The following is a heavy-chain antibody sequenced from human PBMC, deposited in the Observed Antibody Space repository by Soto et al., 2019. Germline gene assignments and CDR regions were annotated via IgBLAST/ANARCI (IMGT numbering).Heavy chain of an antibody. Sequence: SETLSLTCTVSGGSISSSSYYWGWIRQPPGKGLEWIGSIYYSGSTYYNPSLKSRVTISVDTSKNQFSLKLSSVTAADTAVYYCARPAYYYDSSGYYSYYFDYWGQGTLVTVS. D-gene: IGHD3-22*01. CDR1: GGSISSSSYY. V-gene: IGHV4-39*01. J-gene: IGHJ4*02. CDR3: ARPAYYYDSSGYYSYYFDY. CDR2: IYYSGST.